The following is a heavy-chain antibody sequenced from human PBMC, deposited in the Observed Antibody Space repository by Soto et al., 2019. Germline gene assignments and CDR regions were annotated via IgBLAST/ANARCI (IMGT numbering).Heavy chain of an antibody. J-gene: IGHJ4*02. CDR1: GGTFSSYA. V-gene: IGHV1-69*13. Sequence: ASVKVSCKASGGTFSSYAISWVRQAPGQGLEWMGGIIPIFGTANYAQKFQGRVTITADESTSTAYMELSSLRSEDTAVYYCARDAHYYDSGGSPSPLDYWGQGTLVTVSS. CDR3: ARDAHYYDSGGSPSPLDY. D-gene: IGHD3-22*01. CDR2: IIPIFGTA.